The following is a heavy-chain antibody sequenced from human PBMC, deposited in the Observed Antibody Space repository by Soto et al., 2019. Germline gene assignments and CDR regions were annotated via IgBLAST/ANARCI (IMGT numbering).Heavy chain of an antibody. J-gene: IGHJ5*02. Sequence: PGGSLRLSCAASGFTFSVYNMNWVRQVPGKGLEWVSSISSSSSYVYYADSVKGRFTISRDDAKNSLFLQMNSLRAGDTAVYYCAREPIMAGAKWFDPWGQGTLVTVSS. CDR1: GFTFSVYN. D-gene: IGHD1-26*01. V-gene: IGHV3-21*06. CDR2: ISSSSSYV. CDR3: AREPIMAGAKWFDP.